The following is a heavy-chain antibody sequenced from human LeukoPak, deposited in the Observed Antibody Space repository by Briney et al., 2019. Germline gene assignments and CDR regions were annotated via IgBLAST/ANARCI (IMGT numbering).Heavy chain of an antibody. CDR2: IYPGDSDT. Sequence: GESLKSSCKGSGYSFTSYWIGWVRQMPGKGLEWMGIIYPGDSDTRYSPSFQGQVTISADKSISTAYLQWSSLKASDTAMYYCARQFLTLGYCSGGSCPPDYWGQGTLVTVSS. V-gene: IGHV5-51*01. CDR1: GYSFTSYW. D-gene: IGHD2-15*01. J-gene: IGHJ4*02. CDR3: ARQFLTLGYCSGGSCPPDY.